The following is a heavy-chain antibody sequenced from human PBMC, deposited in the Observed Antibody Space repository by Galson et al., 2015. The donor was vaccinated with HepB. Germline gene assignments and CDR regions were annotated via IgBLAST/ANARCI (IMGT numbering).Heavy chain of an antibody. Sequence: SVKVSCKASGYSFTDYAIHWVRQAPGQRLEWMGWINAGNGNTKYSQNFQGRVTITRDTSASTASMELSRLRSEDTAVYYCARDAGGGTWYGYNWFDPWGQGTLVTVSS. D-gene: IGHD2-15*01. CDR3: ARDAGGGTWYGYNWFDP. CDR2: INAGNGNT. J-gene: IGHJ5*02. CDR1: GYSFTDYA. V-gene: IGHV1-3*01.